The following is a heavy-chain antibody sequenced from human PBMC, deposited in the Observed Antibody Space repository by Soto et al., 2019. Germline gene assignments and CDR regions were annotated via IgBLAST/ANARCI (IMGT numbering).Heavy chain of an antibody. CDR1: GGSFSTYY. CDR3: ARDAYYYGSGSSYYYGMDV. Sequence: QVQLQESGPGLVKPSETLSLTSTVSGGSFSTYYWNWIRQPPGKGLEWIGYIYDSGSTNYNPSVKSRVTISVDTSKNQFSLKLSSVTAADTAVYYCARDAYYYGSGSSYYYGMDVWGQGTTVTVSS. J-gene: IGHJ6*02. V-gene: IGHV4-59*01. CDR2: IYDSGST. D-gene: IGHD3-10*01.